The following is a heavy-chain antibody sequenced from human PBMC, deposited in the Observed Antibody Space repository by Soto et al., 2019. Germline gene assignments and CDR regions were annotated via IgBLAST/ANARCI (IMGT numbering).Heavy chain of an antibody. J-gene: IGHJ5*02. Sequence: LRLSCAASGFTFSSYSMNWVRQAPGKGLEWVSSISSSSSYIYYADSVRGRFTISRDNAKNSLYLQMNSLRAEDTAVYYCARDTYYYGSGSYSPWGQGTLVTVSS. CDR1: GFTFSSYS. V-gene: IGHV3-21*01. CDR2: ISSSSSYI. CDR3: ARDTYYYGSGSYSP. D-gene: IGHD3-10*01.